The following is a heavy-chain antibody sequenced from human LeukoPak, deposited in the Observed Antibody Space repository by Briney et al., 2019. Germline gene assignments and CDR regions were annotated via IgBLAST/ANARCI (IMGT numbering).Heavy chain of an antibody. J-gene: IGHJ4*02. CDR1: GGSISSSSYY. CDR3: ARPGGCYGSGRPTRRRGYYFDY. V-gene: IGHV4-39*01. D-gene: IGHD3-10*01. CDR2: IYYSGST. Sequence: SETLSLTCTVSGGSISSSSYYWGWIRQPPGKGLEWIGSIYYSGSTYYNPSLKSRVTISVDTSKNQFSLKLSSVTAADTAVHYCARPGGCYGSGRPTRRRGYYFDYWGQGTLVTVSS.